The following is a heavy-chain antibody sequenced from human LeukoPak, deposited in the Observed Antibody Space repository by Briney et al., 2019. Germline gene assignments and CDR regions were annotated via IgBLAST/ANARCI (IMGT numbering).Heavy chain of an antibody. V-gene: IGHV1-18*01. CDR3: ARDVDIVATMGSYYYYMDV. J-gene: IGHJ6*03. Sequence: GASVKVSCKASGYTFTSYGISWVRQAPGQGLEWMGWISAYNGNTYYAQKLQGRVTMTTDTSTSTAYMELRSLRSDDTAVYYCARDVDIVATMGSYYYYMDVWGKGTTVTVSS. D-gene: IGHD5-12*01. CDR1: GYTFTSYG. CDR2: ISAYNGNT.